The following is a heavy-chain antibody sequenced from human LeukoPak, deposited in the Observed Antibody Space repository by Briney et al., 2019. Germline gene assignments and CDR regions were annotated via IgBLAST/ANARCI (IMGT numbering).Heavy chain of an antibody. CDR3: ARGVIVVVPAAIMTSYYYYGMDV. D-gene: IGHD2-2*02. Sequence: SETLSLTCAVYGGSFNGYYWSWIRHPPGKGLEWIWEINHSGSTNYNPYLKSRVTISVDTSKNQFSLKLSSVTAADTAVYYCARGVIVVVPAAIMTSYYYYGMDVWGQGTTVTVSS. CDR2: INHSGST. J-gene: IGHJ6*02. CDR1: GGSFNGYY. V-gene: IGHV4-34*01.